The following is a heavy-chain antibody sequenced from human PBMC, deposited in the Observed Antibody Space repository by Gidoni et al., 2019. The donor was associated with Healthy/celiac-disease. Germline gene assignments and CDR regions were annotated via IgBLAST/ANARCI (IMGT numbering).Heavy chain of an antibody. V-gene: IGHV3-73*01. Sequence: EVQLVESGGGLGQTGGSLKLSCAAFGVAFSGSAMAWVRQASGKGLEWVGRIRSKPNSYSTAYAASGKGRFTISRDDSKNTAYLQMNSLKSEDTAVYYCTRRALNCSSTSCYGYYYYYGMDVWGQGTTVTVSS. CDR2: IRSKPNSYST. CDR3: TRRALNCSSTSCYGYYYYYGMDV. D-gene: IGHD2-2*01. J-gene: IGHJ6*02. CDR1: GVAFSGSA.